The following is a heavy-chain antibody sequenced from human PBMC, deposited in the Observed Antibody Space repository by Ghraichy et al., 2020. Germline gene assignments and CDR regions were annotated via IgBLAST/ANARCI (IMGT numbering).Heavy chain of an antibody. CDR2: IYTDGDT. CDR1: GFTFSAYD. V-gene: IGHV3-13*01. CDR3: VRGWTVTGYNGLGY. J-gene: IGHJ4*02. D-gene: IGHD5-12*01. Sequence: SCAASGFTFSAYDMHWVRQVPGKGLEWVSIIYTDGDTHYADSVKGRFTISRENGKNSLHLQMDSLRAGDTAMYYCVRGWTVTGYNGLGYWGQGTLVTVSS.